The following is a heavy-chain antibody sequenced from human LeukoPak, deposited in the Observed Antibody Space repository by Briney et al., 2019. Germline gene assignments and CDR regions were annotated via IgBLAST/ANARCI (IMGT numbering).Heavy chain of an antibody. CDR3: AKVWYCSGGSCDEY. J-gene: IGHJ4*02. CDR1: GFTFSSYA. V-gene: IGHV3-23*01. D-gene: IGHD2-15*01. Sequence: GGSLRLTCAASGFTFSSYAMSWVRQAPGKGLEWVPAISGSGGSTYYADSVKGRFTISRDNSKNTLYLQMNSLRAEDTAVYYCAKVWYCSGGSCDEYWGQGTLVTVSS. CDR2: ISGSGGST.